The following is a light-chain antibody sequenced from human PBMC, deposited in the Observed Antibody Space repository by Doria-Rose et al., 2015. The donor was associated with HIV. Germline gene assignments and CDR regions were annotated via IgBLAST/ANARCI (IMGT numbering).Light chain of an antibody. CDR2: DAS. Sequence: TQSPGTLSLSPGERATLSCRASQRVKSSYLAWYQQKPGQAPRLLIHDASTRATGITDRFSGSGSGTDFTLTISRLEPEDVAVYYCQQYGTSRGTFGQGTRLEIK. CDR1: QRVKSSY. CDR3: QQYGTSRGT. J-gene: IGKJ5*01. V-gene: IGKV3-20*01.